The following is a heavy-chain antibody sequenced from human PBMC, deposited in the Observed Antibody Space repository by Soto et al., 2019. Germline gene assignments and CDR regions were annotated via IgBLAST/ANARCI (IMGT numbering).Heavy chain of an antibody. CDR2: IYYSGST. Sequence: PSETLSLTCTVSGSSISSYYWSWIRQPPGKGLEWIGYIYYSGSTNYNPSLKSRVTISVDTSKNQFSLKLSSVTAADTAVYYCARDSNSSSWYGAWFDPWGQGTLVTVSS. CDR3: ARDSNSSSWYGAWFDP. CDR1: GSSISSYY. V-gene: IGHV4-59*01. J-gene: IGHJ5*02. D-gene: IGHD6-13*01.